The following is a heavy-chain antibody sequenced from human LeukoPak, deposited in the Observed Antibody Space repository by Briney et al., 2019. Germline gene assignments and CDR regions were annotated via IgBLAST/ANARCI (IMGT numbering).Heavy chain of an antibody. J-gene: IGHJ4*01. CDR3: ARGSADMIIVDRLDY. V-gene: IGHV3-21*06. D-gene: IGHD3-22*01. CDR2: LSSNGAYV. CDR1: GLTLSGHS. Sequence: GGSLRLSCVASGLTLSGHSMTWVRQAPGEGLEWVSSLSSNGAYVYYADSLRGRFTISRDNAKNSLFLQINSLSAEDTGGYYCARGSADMIIVDRLDYWGHGTLVTVSP.